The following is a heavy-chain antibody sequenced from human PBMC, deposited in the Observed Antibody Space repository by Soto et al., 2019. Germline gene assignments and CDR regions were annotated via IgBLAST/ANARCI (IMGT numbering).Heavy chain of an antibody. Sequence: ASVKVSCKASGYTFTGYYMHWVRQAPGQGLEWMGWINPNSGGTNYAQKFQGRVTMTRDTSISTAYMELSRLRSDDTAVYYCARGAKTGTTYSFDYWGQGTLVTVSS. D-gene: IGHD1-7*01. J-gene: IGHJ4*02. CDR2: INPNSGGT. CDR1: GYTFTGYY. V-gene: IGHV1-2*02. CDR3: ARGAKTGTTYSFDY.